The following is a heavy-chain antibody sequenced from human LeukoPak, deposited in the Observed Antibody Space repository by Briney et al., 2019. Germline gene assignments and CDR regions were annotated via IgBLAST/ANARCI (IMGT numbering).Heavy chain of an antibody. V-gene: IGHV3-30*03. J-gene: IGHJ6*02. CDR3: TRDLMDYDVSTGLHHYYMDV. CDR1: GFTFSSYG. D-gene: IGHD3-9*01. CDR2: ISYDGSNK. Sequence: GGSLRLSCAASGFTFSSYGMHWVRQAPGKGLEWVAVISYDGSNKYYADSVKGRFTISRDNAKNTLYLQMNTLRVEDTAVYYCTRDLMDYDVSTGLHHYYMDVWGQGTTVTVSS.